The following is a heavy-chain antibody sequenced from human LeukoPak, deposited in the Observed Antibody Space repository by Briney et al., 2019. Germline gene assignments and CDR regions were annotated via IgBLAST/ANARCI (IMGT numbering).Heavy chain of an antibody. CDR3: ARVSGYDWESFYDY. V-gene: IGHV4-59*01. D-gene: IGHD5-12*01. CDR2: IYYSGST. Sequence: KTSETLSLTCTVSGASISSYYWSWIRQPPGKGLEWIGYIYYSGSTNYNPSLKSRVTISVDTSKNQFSLKLSSVTAADTAVYYCARVSGYDWESFYDYWGQGTLVTVSS. J-gene: IGHJ4*02. CDR1: GASISSYY.